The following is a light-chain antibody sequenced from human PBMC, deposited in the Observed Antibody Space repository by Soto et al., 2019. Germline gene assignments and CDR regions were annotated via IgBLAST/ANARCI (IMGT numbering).Light chain of an antibody. CDR1: QMIYTW. J-gene: IGKJ1*01. Sequence: DIQMNHSPYTLSASVGDRXTITXRASQMIYTWLAWYQQRPGKAPNXLIYRASTLESGVPSRFSGSGSGTELTLTISSLQPDDFATYYCQQYDSYLWTFGQGTKV. CDR3: QQYDSYLWT. CDR2: RAS. V-gene: IGKV1-5*03.